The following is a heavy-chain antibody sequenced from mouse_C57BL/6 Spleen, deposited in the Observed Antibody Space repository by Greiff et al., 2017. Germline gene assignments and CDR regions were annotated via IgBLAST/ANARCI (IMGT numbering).Heavy chain of an antibody. V-gene: IGHV5-9-1*02. D-gene: IGHD6-1*01. CDR3: TRDDPLYYFDY. Sequence: DVHLVESGEGLVKPGGSLKLSCAASGFTFSSYAMSWVRQTPEKRLEWVAYISSGGDYIYYADTVKGRFTISRDNARNTLYLQMSSLKSEDTAMYYCTRDDPLYYFDYWGQGTTLTVAS. CDR1: GFTFSSYA. CDR2: ISSGGDYI. J-gene: IGHJ2*01.